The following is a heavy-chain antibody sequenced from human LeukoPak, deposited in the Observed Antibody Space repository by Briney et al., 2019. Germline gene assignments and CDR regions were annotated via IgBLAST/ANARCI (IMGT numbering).Heavy chain of an antibody. V-gene: IGHV5-51*01. CDR3: ARLDCTDGGCYSHFDY. CDR1: GYSFTSYW. J-gene: IGHJ4*02. Sequence: GESLKISCKGSGYSFTSYWIGWVRQMPGKGLEWMGIIYPGDSDTRYSPSFQGQVTISADKSISTAYLQWSSLKASDTAMYYCARLDCTDGGCYSHFDYWGQGTLVTVSS. CDR2: IYPGDSDT. D-gene: IGHD2-15*01.